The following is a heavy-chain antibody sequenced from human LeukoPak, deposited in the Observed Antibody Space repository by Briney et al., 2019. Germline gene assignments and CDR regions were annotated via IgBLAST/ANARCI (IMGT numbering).Heavy chain of an antibody. J-gene: IGHJ4*02. D-gene: IGHD3-9*01. Sequence: GGSLRLSCAASGFTFNTFNMNWVRQAPGKGLEWVSSITSGGDYIYYADSVKDRFTTSRDNAKNSLSLQLNSLRVEDTAVYYCARGHYDVLAASYKWTPDYWGQGTLVTVSS. CDR1: GFTFNTFN. CDR2: ITSGGDYI. V-gene: IGHV3-21*01. CDR3: ARGHYDVLAASYKWTPDY.